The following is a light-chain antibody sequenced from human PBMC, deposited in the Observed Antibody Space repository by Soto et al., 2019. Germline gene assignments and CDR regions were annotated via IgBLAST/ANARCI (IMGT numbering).Light chain of an antibody. CDR3: QQYNNWPPWT. V-gene: IGKV3-15*01. CDR1: QSISTN. Sequence: EIVLTQSPATLSVSPGARATLSCRASQSISTNFAWYQQKPGQAPRLLIYGPSTRAPGIPARFSGSGSGTEFTLTISSLQSEDFAIYYCQQYNNWPPWTFGQGTKVEV. CDR2: GPS. J-gene: IGKJ1*01.